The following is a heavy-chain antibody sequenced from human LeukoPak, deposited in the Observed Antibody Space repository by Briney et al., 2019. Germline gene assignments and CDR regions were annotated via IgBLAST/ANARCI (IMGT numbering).Heavy chain of an antibody. V-gene: IGHV4-34*01. J-gene: IGHJ5*02. CDR3: ASRRMVRVGSTFDP. CDR2: INHSGST. Sequence: PSETLSLTCAVYGGSFSGYCWSWIRQPPGKGLEWIGEINHSGSTNYNPSLKSRVTISVDTSKNQFSLKLSSVTAADTAVYYCASRRMVRVGSTFDPWGQGTLVTVSS. CDR1: GGSFSGYC. D-gene: IGHD3-10*01.